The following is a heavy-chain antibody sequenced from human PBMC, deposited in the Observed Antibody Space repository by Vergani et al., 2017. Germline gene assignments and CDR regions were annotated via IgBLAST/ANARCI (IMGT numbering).Heavy chain of an antibody. D-gene: IGHD6-19*01. J-gene: IGHJ6*02. CDR3: AKDQGQWRGRLYYGMDV. V-gene: IGHV3-30*02. CDR2: IRYDGSNK. Sequence: QVQLVESGGGVVQPGGSLRLSCAASGFTFSTYGMHWVRQAPGKGLEWVAFIRYDGSNKYYVDSVKGRFTISRDTSKNTLYLQMNSLRAEDTALYYCAKDQGQWRGRLYYGMDVGGQGTTVTVSS. CDR1: GFTFSTYG.